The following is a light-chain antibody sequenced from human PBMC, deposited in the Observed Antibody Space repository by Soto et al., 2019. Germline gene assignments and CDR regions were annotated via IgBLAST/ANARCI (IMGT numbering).Light chain of an antibody. J-gene: IGLJ1*01. CDR3: CSYPGSSILYV. V-gene: IGLV2-23*02. Sequence: QYALTQPASVSGSPGQSITISCTGTSNYNLVSWYQQHPGKAPKLVIYEVSERPSGVSNRFSGSKSGNTASLTISGLQAEDEADYYCCSYPGSSILYVFGTGTKVTVL. CDR2: EVS. CDR1: SNYNL.